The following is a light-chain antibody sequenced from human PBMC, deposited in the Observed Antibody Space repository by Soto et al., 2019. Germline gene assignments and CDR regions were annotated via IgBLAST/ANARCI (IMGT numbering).Light chain of an antibody. CDR3: QQSYSTPLT. CDR2: AAS. CDR1: QNISSF. J-gene: IGKJ4*01. Sequence: DIQMTQSPSSLSASVADRVTITCRASQNISSFLNWYQQKPGKGPKFLIYAASSLQSGVPSRFSGSGSGTDFTLTISSLQPEDFATYYCQQSYSTPLTFGGGTKV. V-gene: IGKV1-39*01.